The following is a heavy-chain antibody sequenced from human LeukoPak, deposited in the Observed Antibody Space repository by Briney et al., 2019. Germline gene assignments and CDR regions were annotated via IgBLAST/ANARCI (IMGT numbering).Heavy chain of an antibody. CDR2: IYHSGST. V-gene: IGHV4-38-2*02. D-gene: IGHD2-2*01. CDR3: ARVVPATLQFDY. J-gene: IGHJ4*02. CDR1: GGSISSGYY. Sequence: SETPSLTCTVSGGSISSGYYWGWIRQRPGKGLEWIGSIYHSGSTYYNPSLKSRVTISVDTSKNQFSLKLSSVTAADTAVYYCARVVPATLQFDYWGQGTLVTVSS.